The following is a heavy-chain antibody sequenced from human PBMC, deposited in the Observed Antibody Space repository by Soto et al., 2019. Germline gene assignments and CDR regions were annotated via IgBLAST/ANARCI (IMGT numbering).Heavy chain of an antibody. CDR1: GGSISSYY. D-gene: IGHD6-6*01. CDR3: ARMSSIAARNDAFDI. V-gene: IGHV4-59*01. CDR2: IYYSGST. Sequence: SETLSLTCTVSGGSISSYYWSWIRQPPGKGLEWIGYIYYSGSTNYNPSLKSRVTISVDTSKNQFSLKLSSVTAADTAVYYCARMSSIAARNDAFDIWGQGTMVTVSS. J-gene: IGHJ3*02.